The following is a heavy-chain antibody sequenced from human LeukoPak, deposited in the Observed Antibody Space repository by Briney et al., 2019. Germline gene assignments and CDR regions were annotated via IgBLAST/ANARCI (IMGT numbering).Heavy chain of an antibody. D-gene: IGHD3-10*02. V-gene: IGHV3-23*01. CDR2: LSNGGTRP. CDR3: AKDIEPFMS. CDR1: GFTFRNFA. Sequence: GGSLRLSCAASGFTFRNFAMSWVRQAPGKGLEWVSGLSNGGTRPFYAAPVKGPFTTSRDNSNSTLFLQMDNLRVQDTAPYYCAKDIEPFMSWGQGTLVIVSS. J-gene: IGHJ5*02.